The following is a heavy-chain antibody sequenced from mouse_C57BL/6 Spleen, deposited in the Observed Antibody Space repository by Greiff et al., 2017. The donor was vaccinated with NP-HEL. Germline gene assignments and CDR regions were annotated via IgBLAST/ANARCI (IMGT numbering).Heavy chain of an antibody. V-gene: IGHV1-64*01. CDR3: AREGSSFFYAMDY. J-gene: IGHJ4*01. CDR2: IHPNSGGT. D-gene: IGHD1-1*01. Sequence: QVQLQQPGAELVKPGASVKLSCKASGYTFTSYWMHWVKQRPGQGLEWIGMIHPNSGGTNYNEKFKGKATLTADKSSSTAYMQLSSLTSEDSAVYCCAREGSSFFYAMDYWGQGTSVTVSS. CDR1: GYTFTSYW.